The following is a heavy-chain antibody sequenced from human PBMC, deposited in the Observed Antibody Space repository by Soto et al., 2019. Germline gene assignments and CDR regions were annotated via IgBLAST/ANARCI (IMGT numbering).Heavy chain of an antibody. D-gene: IGHD3-10*01. CDR2: ISSGSSTI. CDR3: VRDAGSLGY. Sequence: GGSLRLSCAASGFTFSSYAMSWVRQAPGKGLEWVSYISSGSSTIHYADSVKGRFTISRDNAKNSLFLQMNSLRVEDTAVYYCVRDAGSLGYWGQGTLVTVSS. J-gene: IGHJ4*02. V-gene: IGHV3-48*01. CDR1: GFTFSSYA.